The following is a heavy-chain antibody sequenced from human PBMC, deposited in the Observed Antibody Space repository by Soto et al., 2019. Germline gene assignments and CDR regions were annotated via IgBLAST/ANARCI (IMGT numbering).Heavy chain of an antibody. D-gene: IGHD5-18*01. CDR2: IIPIFGTA. J-gene: IGHJ6*02. Sequence: SVKVSCKASGGTFSSYAISWVRQAPGQGLEWMGGIIPIFGTANYAQKFQGRVTITADESTSTAYMELSSLRSEDTAVYYCARGIGYSYGFYYYGVDVWGQGTKVTVSS. CDR3: ARGIGYSYGFYYYGVDV. CDR1: GGTFSSYA. V-gene: IGHV1-69*13.